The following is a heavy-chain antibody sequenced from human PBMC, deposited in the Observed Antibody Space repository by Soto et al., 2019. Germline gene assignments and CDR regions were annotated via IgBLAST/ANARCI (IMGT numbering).Heavy chain of an antibody. D-gene: IGHD5-12*01. CDR3: AKREYSGQNDY. J-gene: IGHJ4*02. CDR2: ISSSSSYI. V-gene: IGHV3-21*01. CDR1: GFTFSSYS. Sequence: GGSLRLSCVASGFTFSSYSMNWVRRAPWKGLEWVSSISSSSSYIYYADSVKGRFTISRDNAKNSLYLQMNSLRAEDTAVYYCAKREYSGQNDYWGQGTLVTVYS.